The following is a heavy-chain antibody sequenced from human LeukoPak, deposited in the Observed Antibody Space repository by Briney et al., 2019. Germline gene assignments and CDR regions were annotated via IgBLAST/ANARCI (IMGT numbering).Heavy chain of an antibody. CDR2: IYYSGST. J-gene: IGHJ4*02. V-gene: IGHV4-59*01. CDR3: ARVAIFGRNFDY. CDR1: GGSISSYY. Sequence: PSETLSLTCTVSGGSISSYYWSWIRQPPGKGLEWIGYIYYSGSTNYNPSLKSRVTISVDTSKNQFSLKLSSVTAADTAVYYCARVAIFGRNFDYWGQGTLVIVFS. D-gene: IGHD3-3*01.